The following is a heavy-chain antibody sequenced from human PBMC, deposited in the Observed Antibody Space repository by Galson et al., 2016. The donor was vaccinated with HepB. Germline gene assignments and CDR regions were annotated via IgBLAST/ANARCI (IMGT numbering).Heavy chain of an antibody. Sequence: LRLSCAASGFTFSNYGMHWVRRAPGKGLEWVAVISYDGSYKYYADSVQGRFTISRDNSKNTLYLQMNSLRGEDTAMYYCAKDGEVYCGGDCYSDYWGQGTLVTVSS. CDR3: AKDGEVYCGGDCYSDY. V-gene: IGHV3-30*18. CDR2: ISYDGSYK. CDR1: GFTFSNYG. J-gene: IGHJ4*02. D-gene: IGHD2-21*02.